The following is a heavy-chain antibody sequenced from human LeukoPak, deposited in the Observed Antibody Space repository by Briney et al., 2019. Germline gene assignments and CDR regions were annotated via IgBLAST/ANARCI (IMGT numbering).Heavy chain of an antibody. CDR3: ANLMTTVTAGPFDY. CDR1: GYTFIGYY. J-gene: IGHJ4*02. D-gene: IGHD4-17*01. CDR2: INPNSGDT. Sequence: ASVKVSCKASGYTFIGYYMHWVRQAPGQGLEWMGRINPNSGDTNFAQKFQGRVTMTRDTSLSTAYMELSRLRSDDTAVYYCANLMTTVTAGPFDYWGQGTLVTVSS. V-gene: IGHV1-2*06.